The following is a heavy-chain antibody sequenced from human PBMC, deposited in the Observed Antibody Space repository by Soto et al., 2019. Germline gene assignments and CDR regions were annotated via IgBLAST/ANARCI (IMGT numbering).Heavy chain of an antibody. Sequence: SETLSLTCTVSGGSINNYYWSWLRQPPGKGLEWIGYMYNTGSTVYNPSFKSRVTISVDTSKNQFSLKLNSVTAADTAVYYCARDLWGYCGTDCYPLDVWGQGTTVTVSS. D-gene: IGHD2-21*02. CDR3: ARDLWGYCGTDCYPLDV. V-gene: IGHV4-59*13. J-gene: IGHJ6*02. CDR2: MYNTGST. CDR1: GGSINNYY.